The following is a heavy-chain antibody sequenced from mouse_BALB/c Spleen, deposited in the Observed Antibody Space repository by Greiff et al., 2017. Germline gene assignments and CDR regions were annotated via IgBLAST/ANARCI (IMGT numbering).Heavy chain of an antibody. J-gene: IGHJ3*01. Sequence: VQLQQPGAELVKPGASVKLSCKASGYTFTSYYMYWVKQRPGQGLEWIGGINPSNGGTNFNEKFKSKATLTVDKSSSTAYMQLSSLTSEDSAVYYCTRSTARATWAYWGQGTLVTVSA. CDR1: GYTFTSYY. CDR2: INPSNGGT. V-gene: IGHV1S81*02. CDR3: TRSTARATWAY. D-gene: IGHD3-1*01.